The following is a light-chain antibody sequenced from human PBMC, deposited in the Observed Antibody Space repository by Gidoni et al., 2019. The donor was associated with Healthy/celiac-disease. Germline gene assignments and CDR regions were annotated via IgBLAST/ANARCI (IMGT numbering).Light chain of an antibody. J-gene: IGKJ4*01. CDR2: KLS. CDR3: QQYNSYPLT. Sequence: DIQMTQSPSTLSASVGDRVTITCRASQSISSWLAWYQQKPGKAPKLLIYKLSTLESGVPSRFSGSGSGTEFTLTISSLQPDDFATYYCQQYNSYPLTFGGGTKVEIK. CDR1: QSISSW. V-gene: IGKV1-5*03.